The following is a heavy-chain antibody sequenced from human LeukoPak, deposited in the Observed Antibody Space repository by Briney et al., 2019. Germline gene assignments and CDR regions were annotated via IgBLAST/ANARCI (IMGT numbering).Heavy chain of an antibody. V-gene: IGHV4-34*01. CDR2: INHSGST. CDR1: GGSFSGYY. Sequence: SETLSLTCAVYGGSFSGYYWSWIRQPPGKGLEWIGEINHSGSTNYNPSLKSRVTISVDTSKNQFSLKLSSVTAADTAVYYCARPHGSGWLHYFDYWGQGTLVTVSS. J-gene: IGHJ4*02. CDR3: ARPHGSGWLHYFDY. D-gene: IGHD6-19*01.